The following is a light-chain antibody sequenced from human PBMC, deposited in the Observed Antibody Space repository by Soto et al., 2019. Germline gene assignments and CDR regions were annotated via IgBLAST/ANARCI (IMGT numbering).Light chain of an antibody. CDR3: SSHTASSTLL. CDR2: EVS. Sequence: QSVLTQPASVSGSPGQSITISCTGTSSDVGGYNYVSWSQQHPGKAPKLLISEVSNRPSGVSNRFSGSKSGNTASLTISGLQADDEADYYCSSHTASSTLLFGTGTKVTVL. CDR1: SSDVGGYNY. V-gene: IGLV2-14*03. J-gene: IGLJ1*01.